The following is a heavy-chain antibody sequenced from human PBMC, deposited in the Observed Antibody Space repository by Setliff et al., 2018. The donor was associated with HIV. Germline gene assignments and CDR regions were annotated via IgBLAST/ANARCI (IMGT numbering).Heavy chain of an antibody. CDR3: ARWCAAAGCYPAIYHFDS. Sequence: GASVKVSCKASGYTFSEYAIHWVRQAPGQRLEWMGRIDTDNGYRRYSPKLQGRVTITKYTSANTAYMELRGLRSEDTAVYYCARWCAAAGCYPAIYHFDSWGQGTLVTVSS. CDR1: GYTFSEYA. D-gene: IGHD2-2*01. CDR2: IDTDNGYR. V-gene: IGHV1-3*04. J-gene: IGHJ4*02.